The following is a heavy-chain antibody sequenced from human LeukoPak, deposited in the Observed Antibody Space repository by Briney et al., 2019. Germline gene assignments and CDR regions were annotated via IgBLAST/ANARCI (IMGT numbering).Heavy chain of an antibody. Sequence: GGSLRLSCAASGFTFSSCGMHWVRQAPGKGLEWVAFIRYDGSNKYYADSVKGRFTISRDNSKNTLYLQMNSLRAEDTAVYYCAKDRSGMTTYQWRVYYYYYMDVWGKGTTVTVSS. J-gene: IGHJ6*03. D-gene: IGHD4-11*01. CDR1: GFTFSSCG. CDR2: IRYDGSNK. V-gene: IGHV3-30*02. CDR3: AKDRSGMTTYQWRVYYYYYMDV.